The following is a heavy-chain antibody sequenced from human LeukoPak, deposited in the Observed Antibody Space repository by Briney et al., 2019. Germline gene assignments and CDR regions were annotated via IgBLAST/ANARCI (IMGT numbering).Heavy chain of an antibody. J-gene: IGHJ4*02. D-gene: IGHD5-24*01. Sequence: GGSLRLSCAASGFTFSSYSMTWVRQAPGKGLEWVSSISSSSYIYYADSVKGRFTISRDNAKNSLYLQMNSLRAEDTAVYYCARGATTHPYYFDYWAQGTLVTVSS. V-gene: IGHV3-21*01. CDR2: ISSSSYI. CDR1: GFTFSSYS. CDR3: ARGATTHPYYFDY.